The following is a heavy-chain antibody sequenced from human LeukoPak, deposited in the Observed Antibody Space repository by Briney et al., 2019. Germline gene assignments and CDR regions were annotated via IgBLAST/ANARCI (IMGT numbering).Heavy chain of an antibody. Sequence: ASVKVSCKASGYTFTSYYMHWVRQAPGQGLEWMGIINPSGGSTSYAQKFQGRVTTTRDMSTSTVYMELSSLRSDDTAVYYCARGGDYDFWSGHKLYYYMDVWGKGTTVTVSS. CDR3: ARGGDYDFWSGHKLYYYMDV. CDR2: INPSGGST. CDR1: GYTFTSYY. J-gene: IGHJ6*03. D-gene: IGHD3-3*01. V-gene: IGHV1-46*01.